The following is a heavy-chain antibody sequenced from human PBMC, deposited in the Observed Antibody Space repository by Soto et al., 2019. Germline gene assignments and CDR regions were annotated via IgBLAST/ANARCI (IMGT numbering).Heavy chain of an antibody. D-gene: IGHD3-3*01. CDR1: GFTFSSYG. CDR3: AKVFHLDDFWSGYGSPMDV. Sequence: PGGSLRLSCAASGFTFSSYGMHWVRQAPGKGLEWVAVISYDGSNKYYANSVKGRFTISRDNSKNTLYLQMNSLRAEDTAVYYCAKVFHLDDFWSGYGSPMDVWGKGTTVTVSS. V-gene: IGHV3-30*18. CDR2: ISYDGSNK. J-gene: IGHJ6*03.